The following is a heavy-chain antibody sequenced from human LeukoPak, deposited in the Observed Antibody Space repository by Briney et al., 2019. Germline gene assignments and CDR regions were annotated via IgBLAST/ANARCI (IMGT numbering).Heavy chain of an antibody. Sequence: SETLSLTCTVSDGSISSRTYYWGWVRQPPGKGLEWIGNIYYTGSTYYNPSLKSRVTISVDTSKNQFSLKLSSATAADTAVYYCARLSVPFGGMDVWGQGTTVTVSS. CDR3: ARLSVPFGGMDV. V-gene: IGHV4-39*01. J-gene: IGHJ6*02. CDR1: DGSISSRTYY. D-gene: IGHD3-10*01. CDR2: IYYTGST.